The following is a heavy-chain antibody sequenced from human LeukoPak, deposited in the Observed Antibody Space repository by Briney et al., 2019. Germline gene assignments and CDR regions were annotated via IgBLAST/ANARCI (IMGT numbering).Heavy chain of an antibody. J-gene: IGHJ4*02. CDR2: ISSDVTTV. CDR1: GFTFRDYY. CDR3: ARDLLLVGASVFDY. Sequence: GGSLRLSCAASGFTFRDYYMTWIRQAPGKELEWVSYISSDVTTVKYADSVKGRFTISRDNAKNSLYLQMNSLRADDTAVYYCARDLLLVGASVFDYWGQGTLVTVSS. V-gene: IGHV3-11*01. D-gene: IGHD1-26*01.